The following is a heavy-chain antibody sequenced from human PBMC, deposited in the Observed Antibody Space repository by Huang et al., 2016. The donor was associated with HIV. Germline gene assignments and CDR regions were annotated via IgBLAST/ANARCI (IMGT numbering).Heavy chain of an antibody. D-gene: IGHD6-13*01. V-gene: IGHV1-69*10. Sequence: VQLVQSGAEVKRPGTSVKISCKASGGSFNSLAFNWVRQAPGQGLQYMGGSFPLFAVTKYAEKFRGRLTISADKATSTVFREWRGLTSEDTAVFFCAREGQTWYGKPIAAFEIWGQGTTVIVSP. CDR3: AREGQTWYGKPIAAFEI. CDR1: GGSFNSLA. CDR2: SFPLFAVT. J-gene: IGHJ3*02.